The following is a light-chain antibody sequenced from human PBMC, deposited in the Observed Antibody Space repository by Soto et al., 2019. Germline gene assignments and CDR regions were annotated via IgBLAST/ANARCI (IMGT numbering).Light chain of an antibody. CDR3: QQSYSTPPGT. CDR2: ATS. CDR1: QSISTY. V-gene: IGKV1-39*01. J-gene: IGKJ1*01. Sequence: DIQMTQSPSSLSASVGDRVTITCRASQSISTYLIWYQQKPGKAPNLLIYATSSLQSGVPSRFSGSGSGTDFTLTISSLQPEDFATYYCQQSYSTPPGTFGQGTKVDIK.